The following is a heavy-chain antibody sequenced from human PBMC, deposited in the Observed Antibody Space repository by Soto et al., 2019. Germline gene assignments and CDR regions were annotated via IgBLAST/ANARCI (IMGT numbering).Heavy chain of an antibody. V-gene: IGHV4-34*01. CDR2: INHSGST. D-gene: IGHD2-8*01. Sequence: PSETLSLTCAVFCGSFSGYYWSWIRQPPGKGLEWIGEINHSGSTNYNPSLKSRVTISVDTSKNQFSLKLSSVTARLYYAPSYYFDYWGQGTLVTVSS. J-gene: IGHJ4*02. CDR3: YFDY. CDR1: CGSFSGYY.